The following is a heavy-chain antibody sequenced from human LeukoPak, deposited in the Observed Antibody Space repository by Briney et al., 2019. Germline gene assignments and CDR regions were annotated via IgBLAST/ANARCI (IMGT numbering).Heavy chain of an antibody. D-gene: IGHD5-24*01. Sequence: GGSLRLSCAASGFTVSSNYMSWVHQAPGKGLEWVSVIYSGGSTYYADSVKGRFTISRDNSKNTLYLQMNSLRAEDTAVYYCARDKGYNYEFDYWGQGTLVTVSS. CDR1: GFTVSSNY. CDR2: IYSGGST. J-gene: IGHJ4*02. CDR3: ARDKGYNYEFDY. V-gene: IGHV3-66*01.